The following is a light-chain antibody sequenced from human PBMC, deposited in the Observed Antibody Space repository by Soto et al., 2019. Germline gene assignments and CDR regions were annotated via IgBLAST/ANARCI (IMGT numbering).Light chain of an antibody. Sequence: SYELTQPPSVSVAPGQTARITCGGSNIGSKSVHWYQQKPGQAPVLVVYDDSDRPSGIPERFSGSNSGNTATLTISRLEAGDEADYYCQVWDSSSAHPGVFGGGTKVTVL. CDR1: NIGSKS. V-gene: IGLV3-21*02. CDR3: QVWDSSSAHPGV. J-gene: IGLJ3*02. CDR2: DDS.